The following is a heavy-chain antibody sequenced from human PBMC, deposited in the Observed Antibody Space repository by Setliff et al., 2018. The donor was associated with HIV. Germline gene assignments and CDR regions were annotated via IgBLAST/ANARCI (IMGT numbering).Heavy chain of an antibody. Sequence: SVKVSCKASCATFSTYTINWVRQAPGQGLEWMGGIIPILGTADANYPRKFQGRVTITADESTTTVYMEMSRLTSEDTAIYYCARSNREYYYDFSGSWGTWGQGTLVTVSS. CDR2: IIPILGTADA. CDR1: CATFSTYT. J-gene: IGHJ5*02. D-gene: IGHD3-22*01. V-gene: IGHV1-69*13. CDR3: ARSNREYYYDFSGSWGT.